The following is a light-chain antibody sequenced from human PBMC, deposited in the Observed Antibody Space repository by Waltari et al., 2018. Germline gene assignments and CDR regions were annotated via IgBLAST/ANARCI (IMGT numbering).Light chain of an antibody. Sequence: QTVVTQEPSLSVSPGGTVTLTCALSSGSLSTTSSATWYQQTPGQAPRTLVYKANARSSGVPDRFSGSILGNTAVLTITGAQADDESDYYCALYMGSGIWVFGGGTRLTVL. CDR3: ALYMGSGIWV. CDR1: SGSLSTTSS. J-gene: IGLJ3*02. CDR2: KAN. V-gene: IGLV8-61*01.